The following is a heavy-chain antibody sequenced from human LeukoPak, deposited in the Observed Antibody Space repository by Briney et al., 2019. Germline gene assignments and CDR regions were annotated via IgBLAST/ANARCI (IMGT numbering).Heavy chain of an antibody. V-gene: IGHV1-2*02. CDR1: GYTFTGYY. Sequence: VASVKVSCNASGYTFTGYYMHWVRQAPGQGLEWMGWINPNSGGTNYAQKFQGRVTMTRDTSISTAYMELSRLRSDDTAVYYCARDGMVRGVPGVDFDYWGQGTLVTVSS. CDR3: ARDGMVRGVPGVDFDY. J-gene: IGHJ4*02. CDR2: INPNSGGT. D-gene: IGHD3-10*01.